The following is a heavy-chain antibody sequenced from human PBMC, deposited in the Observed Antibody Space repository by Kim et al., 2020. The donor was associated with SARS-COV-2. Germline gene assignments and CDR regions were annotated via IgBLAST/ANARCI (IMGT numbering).Heavy chain of an antibody. Sequence: GGSLRLSCAASGFTFSSYAMSWVRQAPGKGLEWVSAISGSGGSTYYADSVKGRFTISRDNSKNTLYLQMNSLRAEDTAVYYCAKKDSGSPYYYYGMDVWGQGTTVTVSS. CDR1: GFTFSSYA. CDR2: ISGSGGST. V-gene: IGHV3-23*01. CDR3: AKKDSGSPYYYYGMDV. J-gene: IGHJ6*02. D-gene: IGHD1-26*01.